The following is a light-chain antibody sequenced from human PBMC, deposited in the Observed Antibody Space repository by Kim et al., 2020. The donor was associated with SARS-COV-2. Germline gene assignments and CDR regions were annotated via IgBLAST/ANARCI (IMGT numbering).Light chain of an antibody. CDR3: KVWDVGHPV. Sequence: SGAQGKTARLTWGGNDIGSKGGHWCQQKPGQAPVLVIYEDSDRPSGIHERFSGSKSGNTATLTINRVEAGDEADYFCKVWDVGHPVFGGGTKLSVL. CDR1: DIGSKG. J-gene: IGLJ3*02. V-gene: IGLV3-21*03. CDR2: EDS.